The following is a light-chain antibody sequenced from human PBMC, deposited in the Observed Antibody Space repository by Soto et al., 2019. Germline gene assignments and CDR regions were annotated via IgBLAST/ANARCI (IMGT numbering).Light chain of an antibody. CDR2: RDN. J-gene: IGLJ2*01. Sequence: QSVLTQPPSVSGAPGQRVTISCTGSSSNIGRHDVYWYQHLPGTAPTVLIYRDNQRPSGVPDRFSGSKSGTSASLAISGLQSEDEADYFCATCDDDLSVLFGGGTQLTVL. CDR3: ATCDDDLSVL. CDR1: SSNIGRHD. V-gene: IGLV1-47*01.